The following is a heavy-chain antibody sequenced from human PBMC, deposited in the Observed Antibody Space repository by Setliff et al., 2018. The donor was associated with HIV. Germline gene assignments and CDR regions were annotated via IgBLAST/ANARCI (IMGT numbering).Heavy chain of an antibody. Sequence: PGGSLRLSCAASGFTFSNYWMSWVRQAPGKGLEWVANIRQDGSEQFYVDSVKGRFTISRDNAKNSLYLQMNSLRAEDTAVYFCARSQGIGNYYMDVWGKGTTVTVSS. CDR1: GFTFSNYW. V-gene: IGHV3-7*03. CDR2: IRQDGSEQ. D-gene: IGHD2-15*01. CDR3: ARSQGIGNYYMDV. J-gene: IGHJ6*03.